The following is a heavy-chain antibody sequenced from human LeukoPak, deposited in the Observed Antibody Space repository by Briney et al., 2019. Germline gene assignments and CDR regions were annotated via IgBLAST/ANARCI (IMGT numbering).Heavy chain of an antibody. J-gene: IGHJ4*02. D-gene: IGHD2-15*01. Sequence: SETLSLTCTVSDGSITTDDYFWSWIRQPPGEGLEWIGYISFGGSPNYSPSLKSRVTMSVDTSENQFSLKLSSVTAADTAVYYCARHEVVVPFFDYWGQGTLVTVSS. CDR3: ARHEVVVPFFDY. CDR2: ISFGGSP. CDR1: DGSITTDDYF. V-gene: IGHV4-61*08.